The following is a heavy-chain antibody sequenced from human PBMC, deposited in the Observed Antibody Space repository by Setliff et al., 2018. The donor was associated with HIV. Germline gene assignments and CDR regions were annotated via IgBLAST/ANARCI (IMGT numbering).Heavy chain of an antibody. V-gene: IGHV3-72*01. CDR3: TRKLAPGHGMDV. D-gene: IGHD3-3*02. CDR1: GFTLSDHY. CDR2: ITAKFNGYVK. Sequence: GGSLRLSCAASGFTLSDHYIDWIRQPPGKGLEWVGRITAKFNGYVKEYAASVQGRFTISRDNAKNSLYLQMDSLRVEDTTVYYCTRKLAPGHGMDVWGQGTTVTVSS. J-gene: IGHJ6*02.